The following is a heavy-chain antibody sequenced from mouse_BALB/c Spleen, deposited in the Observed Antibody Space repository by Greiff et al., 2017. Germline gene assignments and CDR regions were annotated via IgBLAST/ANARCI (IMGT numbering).Heavy chain of an antibody. D-gene: IGHD1-1*01. Sequence: EVMLVESGGGLVQPGGSLKLSCAASGFTFSSYGMSWVRQTPDKRLELVATINSNGGSTYYPDSVKGRFTISRDDAKNTLYLQMSSLKSEDTAMYYSARFMNYYAMDYWGQGTSVTVSS. V-gene: IGHV5-6-3*01. J-gene: IGHJ4*01. CDR3: ARFMNYYAMDY. CDR1: GFTFSSYG. CDR2: INSNGGST.